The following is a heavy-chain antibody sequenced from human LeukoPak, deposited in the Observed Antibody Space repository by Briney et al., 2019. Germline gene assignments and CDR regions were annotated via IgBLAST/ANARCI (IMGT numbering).Heavy chain of an antibody. Sequence: GGSLRLSCAASGFTFSSYWMSWVRQAPGKGLEWVANIKQDGSEKYYVDSVRGRFTISRDNAKNTLYLQMNTLRVEDTAVYYCTRDLMDYDVSTGLHHYYMDVWGQGTTVTVSS. D-gene: IGHD3-9*01. CDR3: TRDLMDYDVSTGLHHYYMDV. J-gene: IGHJ6*02. V-gene: IGHV3-7*01. CDR2: IKQDGSEK. CDR1: GFTFSSYW.